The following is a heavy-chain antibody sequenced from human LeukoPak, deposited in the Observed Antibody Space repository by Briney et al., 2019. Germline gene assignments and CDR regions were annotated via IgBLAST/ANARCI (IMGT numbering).Heavy chain of an antibody. CDR2: IYHTGST. V-gene: IGHV4-59*02. Sequence: SETLSLTCTISGGSVSDYYWSWIRQSPGKGLEWIGYIYHTGSTSYSPSLKGRVTISADTSQNQFSLKLSSVTAADTAVYYCARDQEYYDSSGYHHDAFDIWGQGTMVTVSS. D-gene: IGHD3-22*01. J-gene: IGHJ3*02. CDR1: GGSVSDYY. CDR3: ARDQEYYDSSGYHHDAFDI.